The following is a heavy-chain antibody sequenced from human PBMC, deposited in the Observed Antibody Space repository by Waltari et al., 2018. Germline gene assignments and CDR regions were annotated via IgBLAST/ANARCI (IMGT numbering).Heavy chain of an antibody. CDR1: GGTFSSYA. V-gene: IGHV1-69*05. Sequence: QVQLVQSGAEVKKPGSSVTVSCKASGGTFSSYAISWVRPAPGQGLGWMGGTIPIFGTANYAQKFQGRVTITTDESTSTAYMELSSLRSEDTAVYYCARDPFYYGSGSYYNVGSYFDYWGQGTLVTVSS. CDR2: TIPIFGTA. CDR3: ARDPFYYGSGSYYNVGSYFDY. J-gene: IGHJ4*02. D-gene: IGHD3-10*01.